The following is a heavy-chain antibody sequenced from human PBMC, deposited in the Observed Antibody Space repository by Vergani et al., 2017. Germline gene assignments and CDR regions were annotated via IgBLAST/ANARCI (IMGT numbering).Heavy chain of an antibody. Sequence: QVQLVESGGGVVQPGRSLRLSCAASGFTFSSYAMHWVRQAPGKGLEWVAVISYDGSNKYYADSVKGRFTISRDNSKNTLYLQMNSLRAEDTAVYYCARESPRWEPTGGNDAFDIWGQGTMVTVSS. D-gene: IGHD1-26*01. V-gene: IGHV3-30-3*01. CDR3: ARESPRWEPTGGNDAFDI. CDR2: ISYDGSNK. CDR1: GFTFSSYA. J-gene: IGHJ3*02.